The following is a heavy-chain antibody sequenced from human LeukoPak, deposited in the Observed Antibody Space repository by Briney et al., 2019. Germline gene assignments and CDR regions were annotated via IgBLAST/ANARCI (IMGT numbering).Heavy chain of an antibody. Sequence: PGGSLRLSCAASGFTFSSYGMHWVRQAPGKGLEWVAVISYDGSNKCYADSVKGRFTISRDNSKNTLYLQMNSLRAEDTAVYYCAKDSRPQLRYFDWQTDYWGQGTLATVSS. CDR1: GFTFSSYG. D-gene: IGHD3-9*01. J-gene: IGHJ4*02. V-gene: IGHV3-30*18. CDR2: ISYDGSNK. CDR3: AKDSRPQLRYFDWQTDY.